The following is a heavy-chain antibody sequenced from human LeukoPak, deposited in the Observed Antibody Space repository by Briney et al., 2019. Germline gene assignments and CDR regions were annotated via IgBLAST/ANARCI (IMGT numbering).Heavy chain of an antibody. J-gene: IGHJ4*02. CDR1: GGPISSYY. D-gene: IGHD6-19*01. CDR2: IYYSGST. V-gene: IGHV4-59*01. CDR3: ARDLAGVDY. Sequence: SETLSLTCTVSGGPISSYYWSWIRQPPGKGLEWIGYIYYSGSTNYNPSLKSRVTISVDTSKNQFSLKLSSVTAADTAVYYCARDLAGVDYWGQGTLVTVSS.